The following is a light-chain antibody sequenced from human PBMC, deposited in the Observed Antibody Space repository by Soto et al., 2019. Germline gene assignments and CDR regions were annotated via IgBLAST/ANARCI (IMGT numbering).Light chain of an antibody. V-gene: IGLV2-14*01. Sequence: QSALTQPASVSGSPGQSITISCTGGSSDIGGYNYVSWFQQHPGKAPKLMIYEVTNRPSGVSNRFSGSKSGSMASLTISGLQAEDEADYYCSSYTSSNTLVFGTGTKLTVL. CDR3: SSYTSSNTLV. J-gene: IGLJ1*01. CDR1: SSDIGGYNY. CDR2: EVT.